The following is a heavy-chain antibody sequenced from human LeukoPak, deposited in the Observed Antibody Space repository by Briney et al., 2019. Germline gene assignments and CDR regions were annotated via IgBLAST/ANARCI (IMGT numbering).Heavy chain of an antibody. Sequence: PGGTLRLSCAASGFTFSSYGMSWVRQAPGKGLEWVSAISGSGGSTYYADSVKGRFTISRDNSKNTLYLQMNSLRAEDTAVYYCAKGRGYSGYEPDFDYWGQGTLVTVSS. CDR2: ISGSGGST. V-gene: IGHV3-23*01. J-gene: IGHJ4*02. D-gene: IGHD5-12*01. CDR3: AKGRGYSGYEPDFDY. CDR1: GFTFSSYG.